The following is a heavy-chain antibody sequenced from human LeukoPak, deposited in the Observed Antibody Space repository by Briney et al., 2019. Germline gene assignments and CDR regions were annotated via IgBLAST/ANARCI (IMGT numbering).Heavy chain of an antibody. CDR1: GFTFSSYA. D-gene: IGHD6-6*01. CDR2: ISYDGSNK. CDR3: ARGRSSSSILDY. J-gene: IGHJ4*02. Sequence: PGRSLRLSCAASGFTFSSYAMHWVRQAPGKGLEWVAVISYDGSNKYYADSVKGRFTISRDNSKNTLYLQMNSLRAEDTAVYYCARGRSSSSILDYWGQGTLVTVSS. V-gene: IGHV3-30-3*01.